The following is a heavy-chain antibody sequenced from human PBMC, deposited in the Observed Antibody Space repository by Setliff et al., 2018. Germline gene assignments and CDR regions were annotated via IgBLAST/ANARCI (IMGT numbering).Heavy chain of an antibody. CDR2: IIPIFGTA. V-gene: IGHV1-69*13. D-gene: IGHD3-9*01. J-gene: IGHJ4*02. Sequence: GASVKVSCKASGYTFSSYSMHWVRQAPGQRLEWMGGIIPIFGTANYAQKFQGRVTITADESTSTAYMELSSLRSDDSAVYYCARGPSNYDLLTGCDCWGQGTLVTVSS. CDR1: GYTFSSYS. CDR3: ARGPSNYDLLTGCDC.